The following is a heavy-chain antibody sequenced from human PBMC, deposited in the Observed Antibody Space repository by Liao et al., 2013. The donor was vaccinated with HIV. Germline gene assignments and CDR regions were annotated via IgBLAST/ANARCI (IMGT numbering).Heavy chain of an antibody. Sequence: QVQLQESGPGLVKPSQTLSLTCTVSGGSISSGSYYWSWIRQPAGKGLEWIGRIYTSGSTYYNPSLKSRVTISVDTSKNQFSLKLSSVTAADTAVYYCARGYYDSSGYYRKWYFDYWGQGTLVTVSS. D-gene: IGHD3-22*01. CDR3: ARGYYDSSGYYRKWYFDY. J-gene: IGHJ4*02. V-gene: IGHV4-61*02. CDR1: GGSISSGSYY. CDR2: IYTSGST.